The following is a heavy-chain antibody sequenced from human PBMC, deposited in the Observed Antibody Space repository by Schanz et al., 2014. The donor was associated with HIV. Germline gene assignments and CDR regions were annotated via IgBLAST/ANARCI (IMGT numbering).Heavy chain of an antibody. Sequence: QVQLQQWGAGLLKPSETLSLTCAVYGGSFRGYYWTWIRQFPGLGLEWIGGVRHIGGTNYNPSLKSRVNISVDTAKNQFSLQLSAVTAADTAVYYCARDQASTGCFDYWGQGTLVTVSS. CDR3: ARDQASTGCFDY. CDR2: VRHIGGT. D-gene: IGHD6-25*01. J-gene: IGHJ4*02. V-gene: IGHV4-34*02. CDR1: GGSFRGYY.